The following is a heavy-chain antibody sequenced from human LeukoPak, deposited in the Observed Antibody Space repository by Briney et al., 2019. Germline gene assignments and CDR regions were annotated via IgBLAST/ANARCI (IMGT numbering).Heavy chain of an antibody. CDR2: ISYDGSNK. V-gene: IGHV3-30-3*01. CDR3: ASLPWIQLWLGDDY. Sequence: GRSLRLSCAASGFTFSSYAMHWVCQAPGKGLEWVAVISYDGSNKYYADSVKGRFTISRDNSKNTLYLQMNSLRAEDTAVYYCASLPWIQLWLGDDYWGQGTLVTVSS. D-gene: IGHD5-18*01. CDR1: GFTFSSYA. J-gene: IGHJ4*02.